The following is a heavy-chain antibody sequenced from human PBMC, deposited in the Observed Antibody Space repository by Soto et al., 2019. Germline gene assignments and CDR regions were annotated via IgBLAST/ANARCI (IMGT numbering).Heavy chain of an antibody. CDR1: GYTFISYA. D-gene: IGHD4-17*01. Sequence: ASVKVSCKASGYTFISYAMNWVRQAPGQGLEWMGWINTNTGNPTYAQGFTGRFVFSLDTSVSTAYLQICSLKAEDTAVYYCARDHYGDPFDYWGQGTLVTVSS. CDR2: INTNTGNP. J-gene: IGHJ4*02. CDR3: ARDHYGDPFDY. V-gene: IGHV7-4-1*01.